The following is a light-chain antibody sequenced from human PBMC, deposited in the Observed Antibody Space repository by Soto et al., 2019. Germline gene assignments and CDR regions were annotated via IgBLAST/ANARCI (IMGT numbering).Light chain of an antibody. CDR2: EVT. J-gene: IGLJ1*01. CDR1: SGDIGSYNR. Sequence: QSALTQPASVSGSPGQSITISCTGTSGDIGSYNRVSWYQQHPGKAPKLIIYEVTDRPSGVSNRFSGSKSGNTASLTISGLQAEDEAEYYCSSYTTRNTLGYVFGSGTKLTVL. V-gene: IGLV2-14*01. CDR3: SSYTTRNTLGYV.